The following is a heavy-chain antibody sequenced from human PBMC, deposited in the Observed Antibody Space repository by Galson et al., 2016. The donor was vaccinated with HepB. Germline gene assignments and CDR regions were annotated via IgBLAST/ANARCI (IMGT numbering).Heavy chain of an antibody. CDR2: ISTYSGNT. Sequence: SVKVSCKASGYTFTTSGISWVRQAPGQGLEWMGWISTYSGNTKYAQKFQGGLTLTTDSSTTTAYTELRSLRFDDTALYYCARDVQYRFDSWGQGTLVTVPS. D-gene: IGHD2/OR15-2a*01. J-gene: IGHJ4*02. V-gene: IGHV1-18*01. CDR3: ARDVQYRFDS. CDR1: GYTFTTSG.